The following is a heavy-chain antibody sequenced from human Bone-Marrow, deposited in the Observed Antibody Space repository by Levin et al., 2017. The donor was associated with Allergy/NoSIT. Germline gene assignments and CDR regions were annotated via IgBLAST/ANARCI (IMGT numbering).Heavy chain of an antibody. CDR2: ISGSGGST. CDR3: AKDPLGSSVYYFDY. J-gene: IGHJ4*02. D-gene: IGHD2-2*01. Sequence: PGGSLRLSCAASGFTFSSYTMSWVRQAPGKGLEWVSGISGSGGSTYYADSVKGRFTISRDNSKNTLYLQMNSLRAEDTALYYCAKDPLGSSVYYFDYWGQGTLVTVSS. V-gene: IGHV3-23*01. CDR1: GFTFSSYT.